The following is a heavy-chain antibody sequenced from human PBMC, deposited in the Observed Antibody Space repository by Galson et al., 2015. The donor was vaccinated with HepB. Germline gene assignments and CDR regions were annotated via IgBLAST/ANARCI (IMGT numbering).Heavy chain of an antibody. V-gene: IGHV4-39*07. CDR3: ARFRMGRYCSSTSCPVAFDI. J-gene: IGHJ3*02. CDR2: IYYSGST. Sequence: ETLSLTCTVSGGSISSSSYYWGWIRQPPGKGLEWIGSIYYSGSTYYNPSLKSRVTISVDTSKNQFSLKLSSVTAADTAVYYCARFRMGRYCSSTSCPVAFDIWGQGTMVTVSS. CDR1: GGSISSSSYY. D-gene: IGHD2-2*01.